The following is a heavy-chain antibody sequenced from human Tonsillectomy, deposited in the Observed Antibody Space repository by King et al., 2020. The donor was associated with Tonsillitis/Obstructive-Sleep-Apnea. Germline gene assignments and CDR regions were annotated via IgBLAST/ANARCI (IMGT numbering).Heavy chain of an antibody. J-gene: IGHJ3*02. D-gene: IGHD2-2*01. CDR2: IIPIFGTA. CDR1: GGTFSSYA. CDR3: ARAEVDIVVVPAAIEAFDI. V-gene: IGHV1-69*01. Sequence: QLVQSGAEVKKPGSSVKVSCKASGGTFSSYAISWVRQAPGQGLEWMGGIIPIFGTANYAQKFQGRVTITADESTSTAYMELSSLRSEDTAVYYCARAEVDIVVVPAAIEAFDIWGQGKMVTVSS.